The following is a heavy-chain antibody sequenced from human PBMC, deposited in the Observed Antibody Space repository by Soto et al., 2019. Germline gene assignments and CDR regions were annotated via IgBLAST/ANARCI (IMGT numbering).Heavy chain of an antibody. V-gene: IGHV3-7*01. CDR2: IKQDGSEK. J-gene: IGHJ5*02. D-gene: IGHD2-15*01. Sequence: GGSLRLSCAASGFTFSSYWMSWVRQAPGKGLEWVANIKQDGSEKYYVDSVKGRFTISRDNAKNSLYLQMNSLRAEDTAVYYCARDGRYCSGGSCYSSWFDPWGQGTLVTVSS. CDR1: GFTFSSYW. CDR3: ARDGRYCSGGSCYSSWFDP.